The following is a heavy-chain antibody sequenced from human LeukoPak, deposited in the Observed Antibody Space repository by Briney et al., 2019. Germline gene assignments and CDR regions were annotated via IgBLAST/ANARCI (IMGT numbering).Heavy chain of an antibody. J-gene: IGHJ4*02. V-gene: IGHV4-34*01. CDR3: ASRGQNNYYDSSGYYPFDY. CDR2: INHSGST. CDR1: GGSFSGYY. Sequence: PSETLSLTCAVYGGSFSGYYWSWIRQPPGKGLDWIGEINHSGSTNYNPSLKSRVTISVDTSKNQFSLKLSSVTAADTAVYYRASRGQNNYYDSSGYYPFDYWGQGTLVTVSS. D-gene: IGHD3-22*01.